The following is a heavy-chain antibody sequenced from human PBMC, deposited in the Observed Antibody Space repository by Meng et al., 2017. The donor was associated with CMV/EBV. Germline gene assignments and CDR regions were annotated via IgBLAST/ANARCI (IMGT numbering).Heavy chain of an antibody. CDR3: ARIAAAGRFDY. CDR1: GFSLSTSGVG. J-gene: IGHJ4*02. Sequence: STLQESGPTLVNPTQTLTMTCTFSGFSLSTSGVGVGWIRQHPGKALEWLALIYWDDDKRYSPSLKSRLTITTDTSKNQVVLTMTNMDPVDTATYYCARIAAAGRFDYWGQGTLVTVSS. V-gene: IGHV2-5*02. CDR2: IYWDDDK. D-gene: IGHD6-13*01.